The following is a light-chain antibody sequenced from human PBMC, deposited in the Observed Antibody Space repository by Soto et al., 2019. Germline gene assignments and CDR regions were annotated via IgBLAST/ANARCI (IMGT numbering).Light chain of an antibody. CDR2: GAS. J-gene: IGKJ5*01. CDR1: QTVSSNY. V-gene: IGKV3D-20*02. CDR3: QQRSNWIT. Sequence: EIILTQSPDTLSLSPGERATLSFRASQTVSSNYLAWCQQRPGQAPRLLIYGASTRAAGIPTRFSGSGSGTDFTLTISSLEPEDFAVYYCQQRSNWITFGQGTRLEIK.